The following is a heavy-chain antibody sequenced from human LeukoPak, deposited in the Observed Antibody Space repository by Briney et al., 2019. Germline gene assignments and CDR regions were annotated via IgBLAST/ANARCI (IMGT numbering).Heavy chain of an antibody. CDR2: INPSGGST. CDR1: GYTFTSYY. CDR3: ARGLRITMIVVVTSFDY. D-gene: IGHD3-22*01. Sequence: GASVKDSCKASGYTFTSYYMHWVRQAPGQGLEWMGIINPSGGSTSYAQKFQGRVTMTRDTSTSTVYMELSSLRSEDTAVYYCARGLRITMIVVVTSFDYWGQGTLVTVSS. V-gene: IGHV1-46*01. J-gene: IGHJ4*02.